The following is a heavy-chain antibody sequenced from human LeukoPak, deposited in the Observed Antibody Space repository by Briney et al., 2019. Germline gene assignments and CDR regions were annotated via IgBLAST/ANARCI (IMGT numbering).Heavy chain of an antibody. CDR2: INPNSGGT. CDR3: ARDHGDGSKDY. CDR1: GYTFTSYG. D-gene: IGHD5-24*01. Sequence: GASVKVSCKASGYTFTSYGINWVRQAPGQGLEWMGWINPNSGGTNYAQKFQGRVTMTRDTSISTAYMELSRLRSDDTAVYYCARDHGDGSKDYWGQGTLVTVSS. V-gene: IGHV1-2*02. J-gene: IGHJ4*02.